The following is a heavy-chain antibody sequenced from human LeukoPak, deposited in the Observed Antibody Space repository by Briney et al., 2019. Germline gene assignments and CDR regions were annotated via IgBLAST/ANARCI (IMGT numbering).Heavy chain of an antibody. Sequence: EASVKVSCKASGGTFSSYAISWVRQAPGQGLEWIGRIIPIFGTANYAQKFQGRVTITTDESTSTAYMELSSLRSEDTAVYYCARDQGIAVAGSDYWGQGTLVTVSS. D-gene: IGHD6-19*01. CDR1: GGTFSSYA. CDR2: IIPIFGTA. CDR3: ARDQGIAVAGSDY. J-gene: IGHJ4*02. V-gene: IGHV1-69*05.